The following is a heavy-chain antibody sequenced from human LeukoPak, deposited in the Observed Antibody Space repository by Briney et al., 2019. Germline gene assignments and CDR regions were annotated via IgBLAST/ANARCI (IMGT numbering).Heavy chain of an antibody. V-gene: IGHV4-34*11. D-gene: IGHD6-13*01. Sequence: SETLSLTCAVYGGSFSGYYWSWIRQPPGKGLEWIGYIYNSGSTNYNPSLKSRVTISLDTSKNQFSLKLSSVTAADTAVYYCARGVVAAAERTLDFWGQGTLVTVSS. CDR1: GGSFSGYY. CDR2: IYNSGST. J-gene: IGHJ4*02. CDR3: ARGVVAAAERTLDF.